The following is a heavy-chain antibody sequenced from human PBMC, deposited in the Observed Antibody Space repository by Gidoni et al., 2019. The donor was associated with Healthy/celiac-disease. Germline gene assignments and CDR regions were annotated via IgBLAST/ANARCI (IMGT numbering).Heavy chain of an antibody. CDR3: ARDPRDYGGKIGEGY. CDR1: GVTFSSYS. Sequence: EVQLVESGGGLVKPGGSLRRSWAASGVTFSSYSMNWVRQAPGKGLEWVSSISSSSSYIHYADSVKGRFTISRDNAKNSLYLQMNSLRAEDTAVYHCARDPRDYGGKIGEGYWGQGTLVTVSS. V-gene: IGHV3-21*01. J-gene: IGHJ4*02. D-gene: IGHD4-17*01. CDR2: ISSSSSYI.